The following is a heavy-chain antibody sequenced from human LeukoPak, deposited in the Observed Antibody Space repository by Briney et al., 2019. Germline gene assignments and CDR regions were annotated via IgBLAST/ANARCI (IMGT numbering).Heavy chain of an antibody. V-gene: IGHV3-23*01. CDR2: ISGSGGST. Sequence: PGGSLRLSCAASGFTFSSYAMSWVRQAPGKGLEWVSAISGSGGSTYYADSVKGRFTIPRDNSKNTLYLQMNSLRAEDTAVYYCAKDLRITFFGVDTDGGDYFDYWGQGTLVTVSS. D-gene: IGHD3-3*01. J-gene: IGHJ4*02. CDR3: AKDLRITFFGVDTDGGDYFDY. CDR1: GFTFSSYA.